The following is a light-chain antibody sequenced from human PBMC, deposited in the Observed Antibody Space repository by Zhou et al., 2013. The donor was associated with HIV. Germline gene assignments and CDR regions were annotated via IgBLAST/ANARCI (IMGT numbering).Light chain of an antibody. V-gene: IGKV1-39*01. CDR1: QSIDSY. CDR2: SAS. CDR3: QQANSFPFT. J-gene: IGKJ3*01. Sequence: IQMTQSPSTLSASVGDRVTISCRASQSIDSYVNWYQQRPGKAPKLLIYSASSLHSGVPSRFSGSGSGTDFTLTISSLQPEDFATYYCQQANSFPFTFGPGTKVDIK.